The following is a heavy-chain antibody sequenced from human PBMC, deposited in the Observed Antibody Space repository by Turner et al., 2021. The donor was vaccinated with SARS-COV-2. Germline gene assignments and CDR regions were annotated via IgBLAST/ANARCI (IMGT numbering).Heavy chain of an antibody. V-gene: IGHV3-7*01. J-gene: IGHJ4*02. Sequence: EVQLVESGGGLVMPGGSLRLSCAASGFTFSSYWMSWVRQAPGKGLELVANIKQDGSEKYYVDSVKGRFTISRDNAKNSLILQMNSLGAEDTAVYYWAGRLPGAIFDYWGQGTLVTVSS. CDR3: AGRLPGAIFDY. CDR1: GFTFSSYW. CDR2: IKQDGSEK. D-gene: IGHD5-18*01.